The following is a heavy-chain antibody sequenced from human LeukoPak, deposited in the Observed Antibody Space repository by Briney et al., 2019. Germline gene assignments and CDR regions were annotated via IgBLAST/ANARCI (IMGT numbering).Heavy chain of an antibody. J-gene: IGHJ4*02. CDR3: AKEFYYDSSGYYPTLDY. Sequence: GSLRLSCAASGFTFSSYGMHWVRQAPGKGLEWVAVISYDGSNKYYADSVKGRFTISRDNSKNTLYLQMNSLRAEDTAVYYCAKEFYYDSSGYYPTLDYWGQGTLVTVSS. CDR2: ISYDGSNK. CDR1: GFTFSSYG. D-gene: IGHD3-22*01. V-gene: IGHV3-30*18.